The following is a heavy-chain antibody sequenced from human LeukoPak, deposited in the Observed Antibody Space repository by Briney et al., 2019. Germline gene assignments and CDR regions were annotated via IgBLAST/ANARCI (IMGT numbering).Heavy chain of an antibody. CDR2: IAWNSGNT. V-gene: IGHV3-9*01. J-gene: IGHJ4*02. CDR3: AKDMNSYGSGSSYNPWGPFDS. D-gene: IGHD3-10*01. CDR1: GFTFDKYA. Sequence: PGGSLRLSCAASGFTFDKYAMHWVRQAAGKGLEWVSGIAWNSGNTGFADSVKGRFTVSRDNAENSLYLEMNSLTPEDTAFYFCAKDMNSYGSGSSYNPWGPFDSWGQGTLVTVSS.